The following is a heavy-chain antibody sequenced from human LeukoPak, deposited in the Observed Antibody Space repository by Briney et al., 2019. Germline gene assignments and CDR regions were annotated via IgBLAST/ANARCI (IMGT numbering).Heavy chain of an antibody. CDR2: IYSGGNT. Sequence: GGSLRLSCAASGFTVSSNYMSWVRQAPGKGLEWVSVIYSGGNTYYADSVKGRFTISRDNSKNTLYLQMNSLRAEDTAVYYCARDQASYYGNWFDPWGQGTLVTVSS. CDR1: GFTVSSNY. J-gene: IGHJ5*02. CDR3: ARDQASYYGNWFDP. D-gene: IGHD3-3*01. V-gene: IGHV3-53*01.